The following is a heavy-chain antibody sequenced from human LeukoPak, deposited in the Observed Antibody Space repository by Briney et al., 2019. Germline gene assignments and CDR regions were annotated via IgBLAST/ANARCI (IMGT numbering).Heavy chain of an antibody. V-gene: IGHV3-23*01. CDR3: AKDLRTYGDYGSYYFDY. CDR2: ISGSGGST. CDR1: GFTFSSYS. D-gene: IGHD4-17*01. J-gene: IGHJ4*02. Sequence: GGSLRLSCAASGFTFSSYSMNWVRQAPGKGLEWVSAISGSGGSTYYADSVKGRFTISRDNSKNTLYLQMNSLRAEDTAVYYCAKDLRTYGDYGSYYFDYWGQGTLVTVSS.